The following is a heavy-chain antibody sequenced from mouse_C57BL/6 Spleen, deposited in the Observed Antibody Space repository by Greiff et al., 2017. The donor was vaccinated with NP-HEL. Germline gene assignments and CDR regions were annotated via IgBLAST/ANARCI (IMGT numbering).Heavy chain of an antibody. J-gene: IGHJ3*01. CDR2: IDPENGDT. CDR1: GFNIKDDY. CDR3: TTRDYDRTGFAY. V-gene: IGHV14-4*01. D-gene: IGHD2-4*01. Sequence: VQLQQSGAELVRPGASVKLSCTASGFNIKDDYMHWVKQRPEQGLEWIGWIDPENGDTEYASKFQGKATITADTSSNTAYLQLSSLTSADTAAYFCTTRDYDRTGFAYWGQVALVTVSA.